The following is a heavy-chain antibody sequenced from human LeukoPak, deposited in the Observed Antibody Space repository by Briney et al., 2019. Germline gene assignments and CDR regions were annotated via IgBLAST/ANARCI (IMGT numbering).Heavy chain of an antibody. D-gene: IGHD6-6*01. V-gene: IGHV3-30*04. CDR3: ATKITYFSSPDILCVH. CDR1: GFTFSGYA. Sequence: GGSLGLSCTASGFTFSGYAGHCVRQAPGKGLEWVAAFSYGGSKQYYADSVKGRFTISRDNSKDTLYLQMNGLRPEDTALYYCATKITYFSSPDILCVHWGQGSRVTVSS. J-gene: IGHJ4*02. CDR2: FSYGGSKQ.